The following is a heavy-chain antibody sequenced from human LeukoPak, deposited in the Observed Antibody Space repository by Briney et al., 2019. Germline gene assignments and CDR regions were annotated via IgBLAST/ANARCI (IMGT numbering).Heavy chain of an antibody. V-gene: IGHV1-18*01. CDR3: TRVRNSNNWWGPPDI. J-gene: IGHJ3*02. Sequence: GASVNVSCKAFGYTFGTSTITWVRQAPGQRLEWMGCISPKNGNTNYAQGVQGRVTMTTDTSRSTAYMELRSLRSDDTAVYYCTRVRNSNNWWGPPDIWGQGTMVIVSS. CDR1: GYTFGTST. CDR2: ISPKNGNT. D-gene: IGHD1-1*01.